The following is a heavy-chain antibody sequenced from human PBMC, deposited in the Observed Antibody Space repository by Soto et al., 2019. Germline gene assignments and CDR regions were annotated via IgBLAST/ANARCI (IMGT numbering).Heavy chain of an antibody. CDR2: IIPITDTA. V-gene: IGHV1-69*13. CDR1: GGTFSSET. D-gene: IGHD2-2*02. Sequence: SVKVSCKASGGTFSSETITWVRQAPGQGLEWMGGIIPITDTANYAQNFQGRVTITADESTSTVYMELSSLRSEDTAVYYCTTLVPAPIKLFPRLGWFDPWGQGTLVTVSS. CDR3: TTLVPAPIKLFPRLGWFDP. J-gene: IGHJ5*02.